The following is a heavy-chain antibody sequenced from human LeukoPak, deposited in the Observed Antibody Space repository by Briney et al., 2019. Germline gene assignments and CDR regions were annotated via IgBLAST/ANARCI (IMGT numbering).Heavy chain of an antibody. J-gene: IGHJ2*01. CDR2: IRYDGSNK. CDR3: AKPPIVATDYWYFDL. Sequence: PGGSLRLSCAASGITFSSYGMHWVRQAPGKGLEWVAFIRYDGSNKYYADSVKGRFTISRDNSKNTLYLQMNSLRAEDTAVYYCAKPPIVATDYWYFDLWGRGTLVTVSS. D-gene: IGHD5-12*01. V-gene: IGHV3-30*02. CDR1: GITFSSYG.